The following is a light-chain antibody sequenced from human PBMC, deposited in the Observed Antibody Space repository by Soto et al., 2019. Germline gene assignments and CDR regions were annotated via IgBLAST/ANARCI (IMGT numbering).Light chain of an antibody. CDR3: QRRSDWPLIT. CDR2: DAS. Sequence: SRVALTLSEEERATLSCRASQSVSSYLAWYQQKPGQAPRLLIYDASNRATGIPVRFSGSGSGTDFTLAIRSLEPEDFAVYYCQRRSDWPLITSAQGTRLEIK. V-gene: IGKV3-11*01. CDR1: QSVSSY. J-gene: IGKJ5*01.